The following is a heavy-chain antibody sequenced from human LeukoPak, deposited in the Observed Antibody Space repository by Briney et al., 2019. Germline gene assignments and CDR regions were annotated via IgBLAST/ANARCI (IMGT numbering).Heavy chain of an antibody. D-gene: IGHD3-9*01. CDR3: ARTPEGDILTYFDY. Sequence: SVKVSCKASGGTFSSYAISWVRQAPGQGLEWMGGIIPIFGTANYAQKFQGRVTITTDESTSTAYMELSSLRSEDTAVYYCARTPEGDILTYFDYWGQGTLVTVSS. CDR2: IIPIFGTA. J-gene: IGHJ4*02. CDR1: GGTFSSYA. V-gene: IGHV1-69*05.